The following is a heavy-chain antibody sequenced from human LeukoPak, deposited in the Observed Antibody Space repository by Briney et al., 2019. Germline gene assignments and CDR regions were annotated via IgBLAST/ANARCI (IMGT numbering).Heavy chain of an antibody. V-gene: IGHV1-3*03. CDR1: GYTFTSYA. J-gene: IGHJ5*02. Sequence: ASVKVSCKASGYTFTSYAMHWARQAPGQRLEWMGWINAGNGNTKYSQEFQGRVTITRDTSASTAYMELSSLRSEDMAVYYCARANGDYGRFDPWGQGTLVTVSS. CDR3: ARANGDYGRFDP. D-gene: IGHD4-17*01. CDR2: INAGNGNT.